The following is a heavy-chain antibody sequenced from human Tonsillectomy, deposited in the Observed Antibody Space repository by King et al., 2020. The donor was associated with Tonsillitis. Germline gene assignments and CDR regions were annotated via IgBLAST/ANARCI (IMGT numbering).Heavy chain of an antibody. J-gene: IGHJ4*02. CDR2: IDPSDSYT. CDR3: ATRTGFSGYDSFFEY. V-gene: IGHV5-10-1*03. Sequence: VQLVESGAAVKKPRESLRISCQGSGYSFSDYLITWVRQVPGKGLEWMGRIDPSDSYTNYSPSLQGHVTISADKSFSTAYLQWSSLKASDTAIYYCATRTGFSGYDSFFEYWGQGTLVTVSS. D-gene: IGHD5-12*01. CDR1: GYSFSDYL.